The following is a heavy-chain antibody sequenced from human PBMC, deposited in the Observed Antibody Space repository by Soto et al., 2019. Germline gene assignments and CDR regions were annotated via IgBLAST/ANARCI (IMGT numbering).Heavy chain of an antibody. V-gene: IGHV3-30-3*01. D-gene: IGHD6-19*01. Sequence: QVQLVESGGGVVQPGRSLRLSCAASGFTFSSYAMHWVRQAPGKGLEWVAVISYDGSNKYYADSVKGRFTISRDNSMNTLYPQMNSLRADDTSVYYCARDRIAVADNSGEFDYWGQGTLVTVSS. CDR3: ARDRIAVADNSGEFDY. J-gene: IGHJ4*02. CDR1: GFTFSSYA. CDR2: ISYDGSNK.